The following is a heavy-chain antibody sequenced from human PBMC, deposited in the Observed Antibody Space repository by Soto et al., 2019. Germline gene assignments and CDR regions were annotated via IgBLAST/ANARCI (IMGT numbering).Heavy chain of an antibody. Sequence: PGESLKISCKGSGYSFTSYCIGWVRQMPGKGLEWMGIIYPGDSDTRYSPSFQGQVTISADKSISTAYLQWSSLKASDTAMYYCARVETITIFGVVIVNWFDPWGQGTLVTVSS. J-gene: IGHJ5*02. D-gene: IGHD3-3*01. CDR3: ARVETITIFGVVIVNWFDP. CDR1: GYSFTSYC. CDR2: IYPGDSDT. V-gene: IGHV5-51*01.